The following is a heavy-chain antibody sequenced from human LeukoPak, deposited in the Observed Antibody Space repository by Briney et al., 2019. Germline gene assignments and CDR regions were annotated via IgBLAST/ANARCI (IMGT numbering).Heavy chain of an antibody. V-gene: IGHV3-7*01. J-gene: IGHJ4*02. CDR2: MKGDGSET. Sequence: GGSLRFSCAASGFTFNSYYMSWVRQAPRKGLEWVAYMKGDGSETYYLDAVRGRFTISRDNAQNPLYLQMNNLRVEDTAVYYCAREATIKAYNFDYWGQGTLVTVSS. D-gene: IGHD5-24*01. CDR3: AREATIKAYNFDY. CDR1: GFTFNSYY.